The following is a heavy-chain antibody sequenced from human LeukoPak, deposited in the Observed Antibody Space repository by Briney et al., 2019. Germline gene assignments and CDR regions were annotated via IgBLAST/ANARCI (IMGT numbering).Heavy chain of an antibody. D-gene: IGHD6-13*01. CDR2: IRYDGSNK. Sequence: GGSLRLSCAASGFTFSSYGMHWVRQAPGKGLEWVAFIRYDGSNKYYADSVKGRFTISRDNSKNTLYLQMNSLRAEDTAVYYCAGHPAIQQLVPNTFDIWGQGTMVTVSS. CDR3: AGHPAIQQLVPNTFDI. J-gene: IGHJ3*02. CDR1: GFTFSSYG. V-gene: IGHV3-30*02.